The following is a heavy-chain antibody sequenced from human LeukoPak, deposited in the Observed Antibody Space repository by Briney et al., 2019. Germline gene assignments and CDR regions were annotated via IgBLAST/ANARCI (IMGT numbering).Heavy chain of an antibody. D-gene: IGHD4-23*01. CDR3: ARESRWSNYFEY. CDR1: VCSISSYY. V-gene: IGHV4-59*01. J-gene: IGHJ4*02. CDR2: VYYSGNT. Sequence: PSETLSLTCTVTVCSISSYYGNWIRQPPGKGLEWIGYVYYSGNTNYNASLKSRVTISVDTSNNQFSLRLSSVTAADTAVYFCARESRWSNYFEYWGQGTLVTVSS.